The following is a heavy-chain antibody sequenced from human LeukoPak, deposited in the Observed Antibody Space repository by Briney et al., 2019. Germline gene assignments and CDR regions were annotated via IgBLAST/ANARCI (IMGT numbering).Heavy chain of an antibody. CDR3: ARDRGPYYYGSGSPIDY. CDR2: IYYSGST. D-gene: IGHD3-10*01. V-gene: IGHV4-59*01. CDR1: GGSISSYY. Sequence: SETLCLTCTVSGGSISSYYWSWIRQPPGKGLEWIGYIYYSGSTNYNPSLKSRVTISVDTSKNQFSLKLSSVTAADTAVYYCARDRGPYYYGSGSPIDYWGQGTLVTVSS. J-gene: IGHJ4*02.